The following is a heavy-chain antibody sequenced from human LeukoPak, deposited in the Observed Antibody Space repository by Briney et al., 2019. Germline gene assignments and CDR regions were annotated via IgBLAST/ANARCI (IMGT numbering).Heavy chain of an antibody. J-gene: IGHJ4*02. CDR2: INHSGST. CDR1: GGSFSGYY. Sequence: SETLSLTCAVYGGSFSGYYWSWIRHPPGKGLEWIGEINHSGSTNYNPSLKSRVTISVDTSKNQFSLKLSSVTAADTAVYYCARGDYDFWSGSYPGFDYWGQGTLVTVSS. V-gene: IGHV4-34*01. D-gene: IGHD3-3*01. CDR3: ARGDYDFWSGSYPGFDY.